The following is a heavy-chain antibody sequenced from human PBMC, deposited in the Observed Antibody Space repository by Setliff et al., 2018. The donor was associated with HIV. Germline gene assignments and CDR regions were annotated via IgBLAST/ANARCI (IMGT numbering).Heavy chain of an antibody. CDR2: ISGGSGST. Sequence: GGSLRLSCAASGFTFSTYAMSWVRQAPGKGLEWVSAISGGSGSTYYVATVKGRFTISRDDSKNTLYLQMNSLRAEDTGIYYCAKDPGGSSSSLHRPMDVWGKGTTVTVSS. CDR3: AKDPGGSSSSLHRPMDV. D-gene: IGHD6-6*01. V-gene: IGHV3-23*01. CDR1: GFTFSTYA. J-gene: IGHJ6*03.